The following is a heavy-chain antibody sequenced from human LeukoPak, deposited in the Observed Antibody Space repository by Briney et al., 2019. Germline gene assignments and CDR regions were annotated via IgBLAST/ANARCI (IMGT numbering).Heavy chain of an antibody. D-gene: IGHD3-9*01. CDR1: GGSISSYY. CDR2: IYYSGST. J-gene: IGHJ1*01. V-gene: IGHV4-59*12. CDR3: ARGPKSPLRYFDWLSFQH. Sequence: PSETLSLTCTVSGGSISSYYWSWIRQPPGKGLEWIGYIYYSGSTNYNPSLKSRVTISVDTSKNQFSLKLSSVTAADTAVYYCARGPKSPLRYFDWLSFQHWGQGTLATVSS.